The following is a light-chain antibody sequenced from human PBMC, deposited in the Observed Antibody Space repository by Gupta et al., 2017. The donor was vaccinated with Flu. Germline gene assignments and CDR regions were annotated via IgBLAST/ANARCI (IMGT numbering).Light chain of an antibody. J-gene: IGLJ1*01. V-gene: IGLV3-25*03. Sequence: LYKDTERPSGIPERFSASNTGTTVTLTISGVQAEDEADYYCPSAASTSSYFVFGSGTKVTVL. CDR2: KDT. CDR3: PSAASTSSYFV.